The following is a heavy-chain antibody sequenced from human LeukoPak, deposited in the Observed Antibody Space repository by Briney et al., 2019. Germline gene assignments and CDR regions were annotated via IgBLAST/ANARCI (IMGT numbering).Heavy chain of an antibody. CDR3: ARSLYRYSSGWYYFDY. J-gene: IGHJ4*02. CDR2: IYPGDSDT. Sequence: GESLKISCKGSGYSFTSYWIGWVRQMPGKGLEWMGIIYPGDSDTRYSPSFPGQVTISADKSVSTAYLQWSSMKASDTAMYYCARSLYRYSSGWYYFDYWGQGTLVTVSS. D-gene: IGHD6-19*01. V-gene: IGHV5-51*01. CDR1: GYSFTSYW.